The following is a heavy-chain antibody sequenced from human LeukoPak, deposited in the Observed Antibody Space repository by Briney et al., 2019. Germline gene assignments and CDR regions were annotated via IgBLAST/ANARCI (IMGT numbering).Heavy chain of an antibody. D-gene: IGHD6-19*01. CDR1: GLTFSNYW. CDR3: TSKALSGWYEDY. V-gene: IGHV3-7*01. CDR2: IKTDGSQI. Sequence: PGGSLRLSCVASGLTFSNYWMTWVRQAPGKGLEWVANIKTDGSQIYYVASVKGRFTISRDNAKNSLYLQMNGRRAEDAAVYYCTSKALSGWYEDYWGQGTLVTVSS. J-gene: IGHJ4*02.